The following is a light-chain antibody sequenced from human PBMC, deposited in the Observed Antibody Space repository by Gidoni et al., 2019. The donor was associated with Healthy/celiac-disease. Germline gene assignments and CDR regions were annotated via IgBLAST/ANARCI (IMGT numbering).Light chain of an antibody. CDR2: AAS. J-gene: IGKJ1*01. CDR1: QSTSSY. V-gene: IGKV1-39*01. CDR3: RQSYSTPRT. Sequence: DIQMTQSPSSLSASVGDRVTITCRASQSTSSYLNWYQQKPGKAPKLLIYAASSLQSGVPSRFSGSGSGTVFTLTISSLQPGDFATYYCRQSYSTPRTFGQGTKVEIK.